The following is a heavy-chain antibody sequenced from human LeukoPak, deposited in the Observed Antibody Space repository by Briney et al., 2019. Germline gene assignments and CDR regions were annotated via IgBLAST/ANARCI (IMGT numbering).Heavy chain of an antibody. J-gene: IGHJ1*01. V-gene: IGHV1-18*04. CDR3: ARAPRWGSLADRAEYFQH. CDR1: GYTFTSYG. CDR2: ISAYNGNT. D-gene: IGHD2-15*01. Sequence: GASVKVSCKASGYTFTSYGISWVRQAPGQGLEWMGWISAYNGNTNYAQKLQGRVTMTTDTSTSTAYMELRSLRSDDTAVYYCARAPRWGSLADRAEYFQHWGQGTLVTVSS.